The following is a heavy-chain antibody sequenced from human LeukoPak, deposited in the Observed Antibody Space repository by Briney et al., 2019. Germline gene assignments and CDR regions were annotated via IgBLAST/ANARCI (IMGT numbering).Heavy chain of an antibody. CDR3: ATLVSTRYYFDY. V-gene: IGHV4-38-2*02. CDR2: IYHSGST. D-gene: IGHD5/OR15-5a*01. Sequence: SETLSLTCTVSGYSISSGYYWGWTRQPPGKGLEWIGSIYHSGSTYYNPSLKSRVTISVDTSKNQFSLRLTSVTAADTAVYFCATLVSTRYYFDYWGQGTLVTVSS. J-gene: IGHJ4*02. CDR1: GYSISSGYY.